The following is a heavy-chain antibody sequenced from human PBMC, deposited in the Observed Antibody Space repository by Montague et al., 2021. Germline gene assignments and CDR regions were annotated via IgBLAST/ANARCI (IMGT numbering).Heavy chain of an antibody. J-gene: IGHJ4*02. CDR1: GDSVSSNDAT. D-gene: IGHD2-8*01. CDR2: TYYRSKWYN. V-gene: IGHV6-1*01. CDR3: ARDHGLINAWAY. Sequence: CAISGDSVSSNDATWNWIRQSPSRGLEWLGRTYYRSKWYNEYAISVKSRITVNPVTSKNQFSLLLNSVTPEDTAVYFCARDHGLINAWAYWGQGTLVTVSS.